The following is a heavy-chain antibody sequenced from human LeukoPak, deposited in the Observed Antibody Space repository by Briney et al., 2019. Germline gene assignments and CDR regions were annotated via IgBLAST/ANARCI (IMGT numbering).Heavy chain of an antibody. V-gene: IGHV1-69*04. CDR1: GGTFSSYA. CDR2: IIPILGIA. D-gene: IGHD3-3*01. J-gene: IGHJ6*02. CDR3: ASRASSRITIFGVVTPSYYYGMDV. Sequence: ASVKVSCKASGGTFSSYAISWVRQAPGQGLEWMGRIIPILGIANYAQKFQGRVTITADKSTSTAYMELSSMRSEDTAVYYCASRASSRITIFGVVTPSYYYGMDVGGQGTTVTVSS.